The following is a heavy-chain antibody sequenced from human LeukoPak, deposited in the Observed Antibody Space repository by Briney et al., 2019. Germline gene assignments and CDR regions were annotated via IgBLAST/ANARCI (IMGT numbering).Heavy chain of an antibody. J-gene: IGHJ6*02. CDR2: IYYSGST. D-gene: IGHD5-18*01. CDR3: ARDTAGDYSYYHGMDV. Sequence: PSQTLSLTCTVSGDSIYSGDYYWSWIRQPPGKGLEWIGYIYYSGSTYYNPSLKSRVTISIDTPKNQFSLKLRSVTAADTAAHFCARDTAGDYSYYHGMDVWGQGTTVTVSS. CDR1: GDSIYSGDYY. V-gene: IGHV4-30-4*08.